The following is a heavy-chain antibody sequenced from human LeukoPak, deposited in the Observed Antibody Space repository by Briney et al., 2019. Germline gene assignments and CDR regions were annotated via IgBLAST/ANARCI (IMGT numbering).Heavy chain of an antibody. J-gene: IGHJ4*02. V-gene: IGHV3-33*01. CDR2: IWYDGSNK. D-gene: IGHD3-9*01. CDR3: ARATGYFDWLLPDY. CDR1: GFTFSSYG. Sequence: GGSLRLSCAASGFTFSSYGMHWVRQAPGKGLEWVAVIWYDGSNKYYVDSVKGRFTISRDNSKNTLYLQMNSLRAEDTAVYYCARATGYFDWLLPDYWGQGTLVTVSS.